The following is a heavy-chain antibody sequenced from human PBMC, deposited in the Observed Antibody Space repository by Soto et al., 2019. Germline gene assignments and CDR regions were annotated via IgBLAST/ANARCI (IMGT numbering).Heavy chain of an antibody. CDR2: IIPIFGTA. V-gene: IGHV1-69*01. CDR1: GGTFSSYA. J-gene: IGHJ4*02. Sequence: QVPLVQSGAEVKKPGSSVKVSCKASGGTFSSYAISWVRQAPGQGLEWMGGIIPIFGTANYAQKFQGRVTITADESTSTAYMELSSLRSEDTAVYYCARLGTSYSSSPGGFDYWGQGTLVTVSS. D-gene: IGHD6-6*01. CDR3: ARLGTSYSSSPGGFDY.